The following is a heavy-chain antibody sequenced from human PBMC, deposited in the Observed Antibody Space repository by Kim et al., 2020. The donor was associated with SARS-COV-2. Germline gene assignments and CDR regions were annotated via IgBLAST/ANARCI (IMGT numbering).Heavy chain of an antibody. J-gene: IGHJ4*02. V-gene: IGHV4-39*01. CDR3: ATQVFSYTGHSDS. CDR2: IYYSGSD. CDR1: GGSVSGSTYY. Sequence: SETLSLTCTVSGGSVSGSTYYWGWMRQAPGKGLEWIGSIYYSGSDYYNPSLKSRVTITVDTSKNQFSLKLTSVTAADTAVYYCATQVFSYTGHSDSWGQGTLVTVSS. D-gene: IGHD5-18*01.